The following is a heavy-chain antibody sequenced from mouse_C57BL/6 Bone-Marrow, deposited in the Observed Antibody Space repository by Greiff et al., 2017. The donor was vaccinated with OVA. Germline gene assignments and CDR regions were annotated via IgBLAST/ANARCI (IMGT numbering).Heavy chain of an antibody. J-gene: IGHJ2*01. Sequence: EVQLVESGGGLVKPGGSLKLSCAASGFTFSSYAMSWVRQTPEKRLEWVATISDGGSYTYYPDNVKGRFTISRDNAKNNLDLQISNLKSEDTTMYYGARARHYGNYGYFDYWGQGTTLTVSS. CDR1: GFTFSSYA. CDR3: ARARHYGNYGYFDY. CDR2: ISDGGSYT. V-gene: IGHV5-4*01. D-gene: IGHD2-1*01.